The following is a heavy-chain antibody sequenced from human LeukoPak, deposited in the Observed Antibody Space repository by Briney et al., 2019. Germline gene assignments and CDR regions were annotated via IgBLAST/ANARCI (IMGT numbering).Heavy chain of an antibody. CDR2: IYYSGTT. J-gene: IGHJ4*02. V-gene: IGHV4-31*03. CDR1: AGSISRGYY. D-gene: IGHD2-15*01. Sequence: PSQTLSLTCTVSAGSISRGYYWNWIRQHPGKGLEWIGHIYYSGTTYYNPSLKSRVTISVDTSKNQFSLKVISVSAADTAVYYCASRYCSGGCCYVTLDYWGQGTLVTVSS. CDR3: ASRYCSGGCCYVTLDY.